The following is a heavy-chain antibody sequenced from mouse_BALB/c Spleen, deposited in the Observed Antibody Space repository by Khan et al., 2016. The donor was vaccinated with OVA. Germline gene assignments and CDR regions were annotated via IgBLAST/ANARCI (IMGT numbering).Heavy chain of an antibody. V-gene: IGHV1-80*01. Sequence: QVRLQQSGAELVRPGSSVKISCKASGYAFSNYWMNWVKQRPGQGLEWIGQIYPGDGDTSFNGKFRGKATLTADKSSSTAYMQLSSLTSEDSAVYFWARSGYDYFAYWGQGTLVTVSA. CDR3: ARSGYDYFAY. J-gene: IGHJ3*01. D-gene: IGHD2-14*01. CDR2: IYPGDGDT. CDR1: GYAFSNYW.